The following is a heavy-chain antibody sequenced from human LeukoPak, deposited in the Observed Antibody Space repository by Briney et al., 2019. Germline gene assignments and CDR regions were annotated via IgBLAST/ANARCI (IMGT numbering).Heavy chain of an antibody. D-gene: IGHD3-9*01. V-gene: IGHV4-34*01. CDR1: GGSLSFYY. Sequence: KPSETLSLTCGVYGGSLSFYYWSWIRQSPGKGLEWIAEISQNGDSNYNPSLKSRVTISLDTSKNQLSLKLNSVTAADTAVYYCASGLRYFDLYYWGQGTLVTVSS. CDR2: ISQNGDS. CDR3: ASGLRYFDLYY. J-gene: IGHJ4*02.